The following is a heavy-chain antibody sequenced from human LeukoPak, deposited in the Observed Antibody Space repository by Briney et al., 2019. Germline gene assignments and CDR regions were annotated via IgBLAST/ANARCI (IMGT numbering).Heavy chain of an antibody. V-gene: IGHV4-38-2*01. D-gene: IGHD2-15*01. CDR3: ARVLYRSQKDIVVVVAATPDLYNWFDP. Sequence: PSETLSLTCAVSGYSISSGYYWGWIRQPPGKGLEWIGSIYHSGSTYYNPSLKSRVTISVDTSKSQFSLKLSSVTAADTAVCYCARVLYRSQKDIVVVVAATPDLYNWFDPWGQGTLVTVSS. CDR1: GYSISSGYY. J-gene: IGHJ5*02. CDR2: IYHSGST.